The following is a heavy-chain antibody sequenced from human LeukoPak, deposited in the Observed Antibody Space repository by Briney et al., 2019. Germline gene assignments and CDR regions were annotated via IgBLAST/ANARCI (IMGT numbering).Heavy chain of an antibody. J-gene: IGHJ4*02. D-gene: IGHD4-17*01. CDR3: ATTDFDY. Sequence: GGSLRLSCAASGFTFSSYGMSWVRQAPGKGLEWVANIRQDGGEFYYVDSVKGRFTISRDNAQNSLSLQMNSLRAEDTAMYYCATTDFDYWGQGTLVTVSS. V-gene: IGHV3-7*01. CDR2: IRQDGGEF. CDR1: GFTFSSYG.